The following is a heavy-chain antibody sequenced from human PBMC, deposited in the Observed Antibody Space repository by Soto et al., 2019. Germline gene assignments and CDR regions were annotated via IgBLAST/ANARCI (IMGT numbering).Heavy chain of an antibody. D-gene: IGHD3-16*01. CDR3: AKSLGGGRRHLYPYLDV. CDR1: GFVFDDFA. V-gene: IGHV3-9*01. CDR2: ITWNGVAM. J-gene: IGHJ6*04. Sequence: EVQLVESGGGLVQPGRSLRLSCAASGFVFDDFAMHWVRQSPGKGLEWVSGITWNGVAMGYADSVKGRFTISRDSVKQSLFLQMESLRPEDTALSFCAKSLGGGRRHLYPYLDVWGTGTTVTVSS.